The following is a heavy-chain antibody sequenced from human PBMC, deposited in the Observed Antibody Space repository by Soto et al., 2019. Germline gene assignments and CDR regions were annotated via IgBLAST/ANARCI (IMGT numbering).Heavy chain of an antibody. CDR1: GGTFSSYT. CDR2: IIPILGIA. CDR3: ARDGNGNYGVDP. V-gene: IGHV1-69*08. J-gene: IGHJ5*02. D-gene: IGHD1-7*01. Sequence: QVQLVQSGAEVKKPGSSVKVSCKASGGTFSSYTISWVRQAPGQGLEWMGRIIPILGIANYAQKYQGRVTITADKSTSTAYMELSSLRSEDTAVYYCARDGNGNYGVDPWGQGTLVTVSS.